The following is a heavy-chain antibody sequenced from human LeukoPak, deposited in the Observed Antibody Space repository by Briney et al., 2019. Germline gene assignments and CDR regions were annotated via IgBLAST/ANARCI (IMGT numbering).Heavy chain of an antibody. J-gene: IGHJ6*02. CDR3: ARGGHCSTTSCSNYDGMDD. Sequence: PGGSLRLSCAASGFTFSSYGMHWVRKAPGKGLEWVAATWYDGSNKYYADSVKGRFTISRDNSKNTLYLQMNSLRAEDTAVYFCARGGHCSTTSCSNYDGMDDWGQGTTLTVSS. D-gene: IGHD2-2*01. CDR1: GFTFSSYG. V-gene: IGHV3-33*01. CDR2: TWYDGSNK.